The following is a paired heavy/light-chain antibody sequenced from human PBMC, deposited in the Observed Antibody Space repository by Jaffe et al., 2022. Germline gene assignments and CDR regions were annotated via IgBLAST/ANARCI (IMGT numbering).Heavy chain of an antibody. CDR2: IKNKADGGTT. CDR1: AFAFTNAW. CDR3: TGTHDRGWVDYY. V-gene: IGHV3-15*01. D-gene: IGHD3-22*01. J-gene: IGHJ4*02. Sequence: EVHLVESGGGLVQPGGSLRLSCAASAFAFTNAWMNWVRRAPGKGLEWVGRIKNKADGGTTDYAAPVKGRFTISRDDSKNTLYLQMNSLKTEDTAVYYCTGTHDRGWVDYYWGQGTLVTVSS.
Light chain of an antibody. V-gene: IGKV4-1*01. CDR3: HQYYNIPPFMYT. Sequence: DIVMTQSPDSLAVSLGERATINCKSSQSVLSSSNNKNYLGWYQQKPGQPPKLLISWASTRESGVPDRFSGSGSGTDFTLTISSLQAEDVAVYYCHQYYNIPPFMYTFGQGTKLEIK. CDR1: QSVLSSSNNKNY. CDR2: WAS. J-gene: IGKJ2*01.